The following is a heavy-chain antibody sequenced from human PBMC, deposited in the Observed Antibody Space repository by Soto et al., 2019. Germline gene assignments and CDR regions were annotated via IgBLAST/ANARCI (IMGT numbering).Heavy chain of an antibody. CDR1: GFTFSSYE. Sequence: QPGGSLTLSCAASGFTFSSYEMNWVRQAPGKGLEWVSYISSSGSTISYADSVKGRFTTSRDNATNSLYLQMHSLRAEDTAAYYCARAPDNYGGNSRYWYFDLWGRGTLVTVSS. V-gene: IGHV3-48*03. CDR2: ISSSGSTI. J-gene: IGHJ2*01. CDR3: ARAPDNYGGNSRYWYFDL. D-gene: IGHD4-17*01.